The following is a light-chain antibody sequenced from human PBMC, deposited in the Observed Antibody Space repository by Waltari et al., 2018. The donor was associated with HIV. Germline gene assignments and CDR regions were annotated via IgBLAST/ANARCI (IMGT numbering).Light chain of an antibody. Sequence: SSELTQDPAVSVALGQTVRITCQGDSLRSYYASWYQQKPGQAPVLVIYGKNNRPSGIPDQFSGSSSGNIASLTITGAQAEDEADYYCNSRDNNDNHVVFGGGTKVTVL. CDR1: SLRSYY. V-gene: IGLV3-19*01. CDR3: NSRDNNDNHVV. CDR2: GKN. J-gene: IGLJ2*01.